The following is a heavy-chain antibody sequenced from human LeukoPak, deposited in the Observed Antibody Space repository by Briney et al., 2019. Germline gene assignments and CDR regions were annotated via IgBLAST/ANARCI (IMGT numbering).Heavy chain of an antibody. CDR3: ASPRSGYRYTFDY. J-gene: IGHJ4*02. D-gene: IGHD3-22*01. Sequence: SETLSLTCAVSAASISNYYWSWIRQAPGEGLEWIGYISTSGSTNYNPSLKSRVSISLDTSKNRFSLNLNFVTAADTAVYYCASPRSGYRYTFDYWGQGALVTVSS. V-gene: IGHV4-4*09. CDR1: AASISNYY. CDR2: ISTSGST.